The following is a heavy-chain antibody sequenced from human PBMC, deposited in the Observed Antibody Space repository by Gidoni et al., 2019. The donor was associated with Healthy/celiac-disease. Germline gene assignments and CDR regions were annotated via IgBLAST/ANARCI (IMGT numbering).Heavy chain of an antibody. D-gene: IGHD6-19*01. J-gene: IGHJ6*02. CDR3: AKDMGAVGWGYYYGMDV. V-gene: IGHV3-9*01. Sequence: EVQLVESGGGLVQPGRSLRLSCAASGFTFDDYAMHWVRQAPGKGLEWVSGISGNSGSIGYADSVKGRFTISRDNAKNSLYLQMNSLRAEDTALYYCAKDMGAVGWGYYYGMDVWGQGTTVTVSS. CDR2: ISGNSGSI. CDR1: GFTFDDYA.